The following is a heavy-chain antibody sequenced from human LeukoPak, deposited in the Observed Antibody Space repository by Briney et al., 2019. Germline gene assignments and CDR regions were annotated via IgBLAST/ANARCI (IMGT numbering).Heavy chain of an antibody. V-gene: IGHV3-11*04. Sequence: GSLRLSCAASGFTFSDYYMSWIRQAPGKGLEWVSYISSSGSTIYYADSVKGRFTISRDNAKNSLYLQMNSLRAEDTAVYYCARDLWDYDFWSGYFDYWGQGTLVTVSS. J-gene: IGHJ4*02. D-gene: IGHD3-3*01. CDR1: GFTFSDYY. CDR3: ARDLWDYDFWSGYFDY. CDR2: ISSSGSTI.